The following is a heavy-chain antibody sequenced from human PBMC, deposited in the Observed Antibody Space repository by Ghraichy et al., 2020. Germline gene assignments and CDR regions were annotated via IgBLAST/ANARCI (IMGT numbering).Heavy chain of an antibody. V-gene: IGHV3-33*01. Sequence: GGSLRLSCAASGFTFRTYGMHWVRQAPGKGLEWVAAVWHDEINKLYAASVKGRFTISRDDSKNTLFLHMNSLRAEDTAVYYCARDWSNSGWSGPLDYFDYWGQGTLVIVSS. CDR3: ARDWSNSGWSGPLDYFDY. CDR1: GFTFRTYG. D-gene: IGHD2/OR15-2a*01. CDR2: VWHDEINK. J-gene: IGHJ4*02.